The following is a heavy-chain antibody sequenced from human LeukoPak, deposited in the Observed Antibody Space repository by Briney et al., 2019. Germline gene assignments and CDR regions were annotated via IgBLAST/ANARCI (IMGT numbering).Heavy chain of an antibody. CDR2: ITGSGENT. CDR3: AKDLTSWNY. CDR1: GFTFSSYG. V-gene: IGHV3-23*01. D-gene: IGHD2-2*01. Sequence: GGSLRLSCAASGFTFSSYGITWVRQAPGKGLEWVSSITGSGENTYYADSVKGRFTISRDNSKNTLYLQMNSLRAEDTALYYCAKDLTSWNYWGQGTLVTVSS. J-gene: IGHJ4*02.